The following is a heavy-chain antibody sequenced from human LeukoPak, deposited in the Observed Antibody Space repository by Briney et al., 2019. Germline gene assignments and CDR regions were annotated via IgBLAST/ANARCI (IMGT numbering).Heavy chain of an antibody. D-gene: IGHD6-19*01. CDR1: GGSFGGYY. CDR2: INHSGST. CDR3: ARAYSSGWPDLDY. Sequence: PSETLSLTCAVYGGSFGGYYWSWIRQPPGKGLEWIGEINHSGSTNYNPSLKSRVTISVDTSKNQFSLKLSSVTAADTAVYYCARAYSSGWPDLDYWGQGTLVTVSS. V-gene: IGHV4-34*01. J-gene: IGHJ4*02.